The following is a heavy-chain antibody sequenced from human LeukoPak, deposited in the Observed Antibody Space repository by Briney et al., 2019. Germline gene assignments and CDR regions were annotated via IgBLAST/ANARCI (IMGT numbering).Heavy chain of an antibody. CDR2: IYYSGST. V-gene: IGHV4-39*01. D-gene: IGHD6-19*01. CDR1: GGPISSSSYY. J-gene: IGHJ4*02. CDR3: ARWYSSGWAFDY. Sequence: PSETLSLTCTVSGGPISSSSYYWGWIRQPPGKGLEWIGSIYYSGSTYYNPSLKSRVTISVDTSKNQFSLKLSSVTAADTAVYYCARWYSSGWAFDYWGQGTLVTVSS.